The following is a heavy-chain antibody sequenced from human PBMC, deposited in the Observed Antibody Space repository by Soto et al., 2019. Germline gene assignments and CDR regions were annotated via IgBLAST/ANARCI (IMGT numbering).Heavy chain of an antibody. CDR3: TKHLRDGYGGGAFDL. V-gene: IGHV3-23*01. J-gene: IGHJ2*01. CDR1: GFTFSSYA. CDR2: LSGSDGRT. D-gene: IGHD5-12*01. Sequence: EVQLLESGGGLVQPGGSLRLSCAASGFTFSSYAMTWVRQAPGKGLEWVSALSGSDGRTYYADSVKGRFTISRDKSKNMVYLQRSSLRAEDTAVYYCTKHLRDGYGGGAFDLWGRGTLVTVSS.